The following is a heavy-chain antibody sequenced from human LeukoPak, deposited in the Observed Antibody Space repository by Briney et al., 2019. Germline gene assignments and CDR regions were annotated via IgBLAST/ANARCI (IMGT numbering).Heavy chain of an antibody. Sequence: ASVKVSCKASGYTFTSYYMHWVRQAPGQGLEWMGIINPSGGSTSYAQKFQGRVTMTRDTSTSTVYMELSSLRSEDTAVYYCARAPMYYYDSSGYSPDYWGQGTLVTVSS. CDR1: GYTFTSYY. CDR2: INPSGGST. D-gene: IGHD3-22*01. CDR3: ARAPMYYYDSSGYSPDY. J-gene: IGHJ4*02. V-gene: IGHV1-46*01.